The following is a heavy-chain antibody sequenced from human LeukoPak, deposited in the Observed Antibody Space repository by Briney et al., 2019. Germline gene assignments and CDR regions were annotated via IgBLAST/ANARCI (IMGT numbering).Heavy chain of an antibody. CDR3: ARGYSGYEFGY. D-gene: IGHD5-12*01. V-gene: IGHV3-7*04. J-gene: IGHJ4*02. Sequence: PGGSLRLSCAASGFTFSTSWMNWVRQAPGKGLEWVANIKEDGSEEYYVDSAKGRFTISRDNARKSLYLQMNSLRVEDTAVYYCARGYSGYEFGYWGQGTLVTVSS. CDR2: IKEDGSEE. CDR1: GFTFSTSW.